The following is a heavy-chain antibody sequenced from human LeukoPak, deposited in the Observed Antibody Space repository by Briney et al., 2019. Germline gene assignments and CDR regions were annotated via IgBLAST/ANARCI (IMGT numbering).Heavy chain of an antibody. Sequence: PGGSLRLSSAAYGFTFSSYWMSWVSQAQGKGLEWVANIKQDGSEKYYVDSVKGRFTISRDNAKNSLYLQMNSLRAEDTAVYYCARVGYYDYVWGSYRYPFDYWGQGTLVTVSS. CDR3: ARVGYYDYVWGSYRYPFDY. D-gene: IGHD3-16*02. V-gene: IGHV3-7*01. CDR1: GFTFSSYW. CDR2: IKQDGSEK. J-gene: IGHJ4*02.